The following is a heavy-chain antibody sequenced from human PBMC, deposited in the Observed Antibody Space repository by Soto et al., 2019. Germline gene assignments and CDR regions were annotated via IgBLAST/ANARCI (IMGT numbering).Heavy chain of an antibody. CDR3: AREGSGSPPHAFDI. J-gene: IGHJ3*02. CDR2: IIPILGIA. CDR1: GGTSSSYP. Sequence: ASVKVSCKASGGTSSSYPISWVRQAPGQGLEWMGRIIPILGIANYARKFQGRVTITADKSTSTAYMELSSLRSEDTAVYYCAREGSGSPPHAFDIWGQGTMVTVSS. V-gene: IGHV1-69*04. D-gene: IGHD1-26*01.